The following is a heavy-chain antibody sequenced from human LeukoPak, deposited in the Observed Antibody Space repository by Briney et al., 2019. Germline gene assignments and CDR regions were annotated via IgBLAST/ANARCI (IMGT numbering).Heavy chain of an antibody. Sequence: SETLSLTCTVSSGSINGYYWSWIRQPPGKGLEWVGYISYSGSTNYNPSLKSRVTISVDTSKNQFSLKLSSVTAADTAIYYCARDGRAGSLFAYWGQGTLVTVPS. V-gene: IGHV4-59*01. CDR3: ARDGRAGSLFAY. D-gene: IGHD6-19*01. CDR1: SGSINGYY. CDR2: ISYSGST. J-gene: IGHJ4*02.